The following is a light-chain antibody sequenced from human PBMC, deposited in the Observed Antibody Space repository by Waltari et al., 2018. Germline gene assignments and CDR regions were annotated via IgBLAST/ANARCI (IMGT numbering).Light chain of an antibody. CDR3: QQSYSSLYT. Sequence: DIQTTQSPSSLSASIGDRVTITCRTSQNIASLLNWYQQMPGQAPKLLIYAASTLQSGVPSRFSGSGSGTDFTLTISSLQPEDFATYFCQQSYSSLYTFGQGTKLEI. CDR1: QNIASL. J-gene: IGKJ2*01. CDR2: AAS. V-gene: IGKV1-39*01.